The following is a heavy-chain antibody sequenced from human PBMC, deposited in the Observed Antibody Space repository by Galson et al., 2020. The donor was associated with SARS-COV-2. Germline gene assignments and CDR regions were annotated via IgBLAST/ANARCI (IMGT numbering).Heavy chain of an antibody. CDR1: GYTLTELS. J-gene: IGHJ4*02. Sequence: ASVKVSCKVSGYTLTELSMHWVRQAPGKGLEWMGGFDPEDGETIYAQKFQGRVTMTEDTSTDTAYMELSSLRSEDTAVYYCASLLAYCGGDCYHFDYWGQGTLVTVSS. V-gene: IGHV1-24*01. CDR3: ASLLAYCGGDCYHFDY. CDR2: FDPEDGET. D-gene: IGHD2-21*01.